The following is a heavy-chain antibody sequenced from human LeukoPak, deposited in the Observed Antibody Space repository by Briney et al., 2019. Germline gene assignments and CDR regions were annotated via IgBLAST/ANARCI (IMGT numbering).Heavy chain of an antibody. J-gene: IGHJ6*03. V-gene: IGHV3-43D*04. CDR2: ISWDGGST. CDR3: AKDGDCSGGSCYYYYYYYMDV. Sequence: GGSLRLSCAASGFTFDDYAMHWVRQAPGKGLEWVSLISWDGGSTYYADSVKGRFTISRDNSKNSLYLQMNSLRAEDTALYYCAKDGDCSGGSCYYYYYYYMDVWGKGTTVTVSS. D-gene: IGHD2-15*01. CDR1: GFTFDDYA.